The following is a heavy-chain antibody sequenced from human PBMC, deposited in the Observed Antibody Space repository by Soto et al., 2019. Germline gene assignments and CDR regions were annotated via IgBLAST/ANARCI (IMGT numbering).Heavy chain of an antibody. CDR1: GYRFTSDG. CDR3: TRDANCGGPPGCRSMDV. D-gene: IGHD2-21*01. V-gene: IGHV1-18*04. CDR2: ISGYNGNT. J-gene: IGHJ6*02. Sequence: ASVKVSCKASGYRFTSDGVSCVRQAPGQGLEWVGWISGYNGNTNYAQKFRGRVTMTTDTPTSTAYMELRXLRSDDSAIYDCTRDANCGGPPGCRSMDVGSQGTSVTVSS.